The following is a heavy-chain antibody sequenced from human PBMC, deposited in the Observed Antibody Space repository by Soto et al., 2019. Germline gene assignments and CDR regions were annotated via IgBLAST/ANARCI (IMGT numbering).Heavy chain of an antibody. CDR3: ARVGRYTSGWYLDYFDY. CDR2: VSYSGST. V-gene: IGHV4-59*12. J-gene: IGHJ4*02. D-gene: IGHD6-19*01. CDR1: GGAIGGYY. Sequence: SETLSLTCSLSGGAIGGYYWSWIRQPPGKALEWIGYVSYSGSTDYNPSLESRVTISVDTSKNQFSLNLSSVTAADTAIYYCARVGRYTSGWYLDYFDYWGQGTVVTVSS.